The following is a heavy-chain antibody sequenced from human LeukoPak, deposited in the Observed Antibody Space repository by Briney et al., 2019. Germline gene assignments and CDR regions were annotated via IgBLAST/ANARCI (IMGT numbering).Heavy chain of an antibody. Sequence: TPSETLSLTCAVYGGSFSGYYWSWIRQPPGKGLEWIGEINHSGSTNYNPSLKSRVTISVDTSKNQFSLKLNSVTAADTAVYYCARGALLWFGAKMEYYFDYWGQGTPLTVSS. V-gene: IGHV4-34*01. CDR2: INHSGST. D-gene: IGHD3-10*01. J-gene: IGHJ4*02. CDR1: GGSFSGYY. CDR3: ARGALLWFGAKMEYYFDY.